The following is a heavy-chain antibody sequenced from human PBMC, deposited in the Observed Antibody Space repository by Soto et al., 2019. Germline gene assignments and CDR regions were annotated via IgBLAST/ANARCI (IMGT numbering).Heavy chain of an antibody. Sequence: SETLSLPCAVYGGSFSGYYWSWIRQPPGKGLEWIGEINHSGSTNYNPSLKSRVTISVDTSKNQFSLKLSSVTAADTAVYYCARGLAGTTGLNWFDPWGQGTLVTVSS. D-gene: IGHD1-7*01. J-gene: IGHJ5*02. CDR2: INHSGST. V-gene: IGHV4-34*01. CDR3: ARGLAGTTGLNWFDP. CDR1: GGSFSGYY.